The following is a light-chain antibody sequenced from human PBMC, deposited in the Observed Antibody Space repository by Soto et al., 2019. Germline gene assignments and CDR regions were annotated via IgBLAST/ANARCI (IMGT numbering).Light chain of an antibody. CDR2: EVS. J-gene: IGLJ1*01. Sequence: QSVLTQPASVSGSPGQSITISCSGTSSDVGGYDSVSWYQQYPGKAPKVMIYEVSNRPSGVSNRFSGSKYGNTASLTISGLQAEDEADYYCSSYTSSYTLDFGAGTKVTVL. V-gene: IGLV2-14*01. CDR3: SSYTSSYTLD. CDR1: SSDVGGYDS.